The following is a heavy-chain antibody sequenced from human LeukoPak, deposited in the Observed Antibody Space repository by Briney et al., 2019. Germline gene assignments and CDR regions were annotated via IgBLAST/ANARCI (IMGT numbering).Heavy chain of an antibody. CDR2: ISGSGGST. D-gene: IGHD4-17*01. V-gene: IGHV3-23*01. CDR3: AKCFFGDYGRGDDAFDI. CDR1: VFTFSRDA. J-gene: IGHJ3*02. Sequence: PGGSLRLSCAASVFTFSRDAMTWVRQARGKGLEWVPAISGSGGSTYYADSVKGRFSISRDNSKNTLYVQMNSLRAEDTGVYFCAKCFFGDYGRGDDAFDIWGQGTMVTVSS.